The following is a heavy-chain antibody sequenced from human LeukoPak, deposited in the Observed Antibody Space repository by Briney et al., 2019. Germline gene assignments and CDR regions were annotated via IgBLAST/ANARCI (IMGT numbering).Heavy chain of an antibody. Sequence: SVKVSCKASGFTFTSSAMQWVRQARGQRLEWIGWIVVGSGNTNYAQKFQERVTITRDMSTSTAYMELSSLRSEDTAVYYCAAAYGSGSYYKGLSYYYYGMDVWGQGTTVTVSS. J-gene: IGHJ6*02. V-gene: IGHV1-58*02. CDR3: AAAYGSGSYYKGLSYYYYGMDV. CDR1: GFTFTSSA. CDR2: IVVGSGNT. D-gene: IGHD3-10*01.